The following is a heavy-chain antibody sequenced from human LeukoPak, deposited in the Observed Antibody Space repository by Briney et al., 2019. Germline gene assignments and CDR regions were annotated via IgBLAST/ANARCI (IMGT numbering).Heavy chain of an antibody. Sequence: ASVKVSCKASGGTFSSYAISWVRQAPGQGLEWMGRIIPIFGIANYAQKFQGRVTITADKSTSTAYMELSSLRSEDTAVYYCASPGDYPPVERDRMDAWGQGTTVTVSS. CDR3: ASPGDYPPVERDRMDA. D-gene: IGHD5-12*01. V-gene: IGHV1-69*04. CDR1: GGTFSSYA. J-gene: IGHJ6*02. CDR2: IIPIFGIA.